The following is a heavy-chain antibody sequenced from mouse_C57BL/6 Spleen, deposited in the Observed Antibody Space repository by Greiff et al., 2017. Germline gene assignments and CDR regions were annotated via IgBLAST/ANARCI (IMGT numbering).Heavy chain of an antibody. J-gene: IGHJ2*01. CDR1: GYTFTSYT. CDR3: ARGDGNPYYFDY. CDR2: INPSSGYT. V-gene: IGHV1-4*01. Sequence: VQLQQSGAELARPGASVKMSCKASGYTFTSYTMHWVKQRPGQGLEWIGYINPSSGYTKYNQKFKDKATLTADKSSSTAYMQLSSLTSEDSAVYYCARGDGNPYYFDYWGQGTTLTVSS. D-gene: IGHD2-1*01.